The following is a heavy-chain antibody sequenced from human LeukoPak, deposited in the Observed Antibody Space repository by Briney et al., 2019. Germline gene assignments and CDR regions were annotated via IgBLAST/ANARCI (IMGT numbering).Heavy chain of an antibody. CDR3: ARDSGNGYYYYMDV. Sequence: ASVKVSCKASGGTFSSYAISWVLQAPGQGPEWMGGIIPIFGTANYAQKFQGRVTITTDESTSTAYMELSSLRSEDTAVYYCARDSGNGYYYYMDVWGKGTTVTVSS. J-gene: IGHJ6*03. D-gene: IGHD2-8*01. CDR2: IIPIFGTA. CDR1: GGTFSSYA. V-gene: IGHV1-69*05.